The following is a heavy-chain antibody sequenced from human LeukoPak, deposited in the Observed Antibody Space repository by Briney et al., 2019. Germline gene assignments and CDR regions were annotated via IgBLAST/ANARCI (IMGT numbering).Heavy chain of an antibody. CDR1: GGSISSGSYY. Sequence: SQTLSLTCTVSGGSISSGSYYWSWIRQPAGKGLEWIGRIYTSGSTNYNPSLKSRVTISVDTSKNQFSLKLSSVTAADTAVYYCASDTILGGRYGDYGYFDYWGQGTLVTVSS. D-gene: IGHD4-17*01. CDR2: IYTSGST. CDR3: ASDTILGGRYGDYGYFDY. J-gene: IGHJ4*02. V-gene: IGHV4-61*02.